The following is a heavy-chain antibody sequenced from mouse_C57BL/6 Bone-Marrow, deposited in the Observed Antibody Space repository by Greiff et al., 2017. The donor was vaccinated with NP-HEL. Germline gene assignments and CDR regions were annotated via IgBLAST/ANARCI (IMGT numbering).Heavy chain of an antibody. V-gene: IGHV5-6*02. CDR3: ARPFTTVVYYYAMDY. CDR1: GFTFSSYG. Sequence: EVMLVESGGDLVKPGGSLKLSCAASGFTFSSYGMSWVRQTPDKRLEWVVTISSGGSYTYYPDSVKGRFTISRDNAKNTLYLQMSSLKSEDTAMYYCARPFTTVVYYYAMDYWGQGTSVTVSS. J-gene: IGHJ4*01. CDR2: ISSGGSYT. D-gene: IGHD1-1*01.